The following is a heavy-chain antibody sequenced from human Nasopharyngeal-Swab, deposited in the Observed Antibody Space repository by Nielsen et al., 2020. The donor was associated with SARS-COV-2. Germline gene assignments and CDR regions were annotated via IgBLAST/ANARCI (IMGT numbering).Heavy chain of an antibody. D-gene: IGHD5-24*01. J-gene: IGHJ4*02. CDR3: ACMATDPYYFDY. Sequence: GESLKISCAASGFTFSSYWMSWVRQAPGKGLEWAANIKQDGSEKYYVDSVKGRFTISRDNAKNSLYLQMNSLRAEDTAVYYCACMATDPYYFDYWGQGTLVTVSS. V-gene: IGHV3-7*01. CDR2: IKQDGSEK. CDR1: GFTFSSYW.